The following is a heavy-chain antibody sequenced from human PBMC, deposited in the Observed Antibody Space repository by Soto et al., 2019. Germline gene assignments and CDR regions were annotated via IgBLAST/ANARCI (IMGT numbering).Heavy chain of an antibody. CDR3: AKPIVVVAAAGGMDV. V-gene: IGHV3-30*18. CDR1: GFTFSSYG. CDR2: ISYDGSNK. D-gene: IGHD2-15*01. Sequence: PGGSLRLSCAASGFTFSSYGMHWVRQAPGKGLEWVAVISYDGSNKYYADSVKGRFTISRDNSKNTLYLQMNSLRAEDTAVYYCAKPIVVVAAAGGMDVWGQGTTVTVSS. J-gene: IGHJ6*02.